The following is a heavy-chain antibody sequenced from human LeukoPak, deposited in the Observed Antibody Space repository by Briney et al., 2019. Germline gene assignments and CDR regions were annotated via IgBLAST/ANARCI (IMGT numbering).Heavy chain of an antibody. J-gene: IGHJ4*02. CDR1: GFTFSSYG. D-gene: IGHD3-22*01. V-gene: IGHV3-33*01. CDR2: IWYDGSNK. CDR3: AREGYDSSGYHGFDY. Sequence: EAGGSLRLSCAASGFTFSSYGMHWVRQAPGKGLEWVAVIWYDGSNKYYADSVKGRFTISRDSSKNTLYLQMNSLGAEDTAVYYCAREGYDSSGYHGFDYWGQGNLVTVSS.